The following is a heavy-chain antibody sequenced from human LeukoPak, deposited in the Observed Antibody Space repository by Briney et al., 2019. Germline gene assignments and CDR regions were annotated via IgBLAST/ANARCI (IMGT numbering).Heavy chain of an antibody. CDR3: ARVGDVNYFDY. Sequence: GGSLRLSCVASGFTFRNYAMHWGRQAPGKGLEYVSAISTNGGSTFYANSVKDRFTISRDNSKKTLYLQMGSLRAEDMAVYYCARVGDVNYFDYWGQGTLVTVSS. J-gene: IGHJ4*02. CDR1: GFTFRNYA. D-gene: IGHD2-21*01. V-gene: IGHV3-64*01. CDR2: ISTNGGST.